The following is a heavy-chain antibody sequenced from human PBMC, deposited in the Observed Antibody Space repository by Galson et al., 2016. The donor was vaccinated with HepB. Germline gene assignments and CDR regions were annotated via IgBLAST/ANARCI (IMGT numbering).Heavy chain of an antibody. Sequence: EPLSLTCTVSGDSISRTTYYWGWIRQPPGKGLEWNASTYYSGSTYYNPSLKSRVTISVDTSKNQFSLKLSSVTAADTAVYYCARHDPNCSSASCYSRWGWLDSWGQGTLVTVSS. CDR2: TYYSGST. V-gene: IGHV4-39*01. CDR1: GDSISRTTYY. J-gene: IGHJ5*01. D-gene: IGHD2-2*01. CDR3: ARHDPNCSSASCYSRWGWLDS.